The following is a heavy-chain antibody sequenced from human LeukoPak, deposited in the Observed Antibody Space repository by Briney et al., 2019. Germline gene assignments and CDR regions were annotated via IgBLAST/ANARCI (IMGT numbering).Heavy chain of an antibody. V-gene: IGHV3-48*01. Sequence: GGSLRPSCAASGFTSIGFTRNWVGRAPGRGWGGVSYISSSSSTIYYADSVKGRFTISRDNAKNSLYLQMNSLRAEDTAVYYCARDLEWFSPHDYWGQGTLVTVSS. CDR3: ARDLEWFSPHDY. J-gene: IGHJ4*02. CDR2: ISSSSSTI. D-gene: IGHD3-3*01. CDR1: GFTSIGFT.